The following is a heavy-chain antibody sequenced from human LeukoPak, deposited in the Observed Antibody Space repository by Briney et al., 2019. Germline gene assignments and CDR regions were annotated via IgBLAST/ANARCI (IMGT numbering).Heavy chain of an antibody. Sequence: GGSLRLSCAASGLTFSSYGMHWVRQAPGKGLEWVAVISYDGSNKYYADSVKGRFTISRDNSKNTLYLQMNSLRAEDTAVYYCAKDSDYGGNSALLSYWGQGTLVTVSS. CDR2: ISYDGSNK. V-gene: IGHV3-30*18. CDR1: GLTFSSYG. CDR3: AKDSDYGGNSALLSY. D-gene: IGHD4-23*01. J-gene: IGHJ4*02.